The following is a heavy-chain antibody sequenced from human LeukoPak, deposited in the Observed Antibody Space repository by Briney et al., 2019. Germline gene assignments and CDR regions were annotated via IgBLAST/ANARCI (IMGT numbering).Heavy chain of an antibody. J-gene: IGHJ4*02. V-gene: IGHV1-2*02. CDR2: INPNSGGT. Sequence: ASVKVSCKASGYTFTGYYMHWVRQAPGQGPEWMGWINPNSGGTNYAQKFQGRVTMTRDTSISTAYMELSRLRSDDTAVYYCARPGGSSGYYKGPTNFDYWGQGTLVTVSS. CDR3: ARPGGSSGYYKGPTNFDY. CDR1: GYTFTGYY. D-gene: IGHD3-22*01.